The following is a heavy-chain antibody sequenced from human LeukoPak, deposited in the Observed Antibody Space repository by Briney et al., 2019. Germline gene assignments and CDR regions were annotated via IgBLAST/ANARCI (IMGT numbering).Heavy chain of an antibody. CDR1: GFCFWSYG. V-gene: IGHV3-23*01. Sequence: GGSLRLSCAASGFCFWSYGMSWVRQAPGKGLEWVSTTTDSGASTWYADSVKGRFTISRDNSKNTLQLQMNSLSAEDTAVYYCARRDVVVTGHYFDYWGQGILVTVSS. CDR3: ARRDVVVTGHYFDY. D-gene: IGHD2-21*02. CDR2: TTDSGAST. J-gene: IGHJ4*02.